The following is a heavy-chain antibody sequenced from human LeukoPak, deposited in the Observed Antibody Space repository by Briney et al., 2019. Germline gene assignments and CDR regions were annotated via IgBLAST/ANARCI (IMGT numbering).Heavy chain of an antibody. V-gene: IGHV3-23*01. J-gene: IGHJ4*02. CDR2: LSGSGSSA. Sequence: PGGSLRLSCAASGFTFSTYAMSWVRQAPGKELEWVSGLSGSGSSAYYADSVKGRFTISRDNSKNTLYLQMNSLRPEDTAVYYCAKGLTNLGDDWGQGTLVTVSS. CDR1: GFTFSTYA. D-gene: IGHD3-9*01. CDR3: AKGLTNLGDD.